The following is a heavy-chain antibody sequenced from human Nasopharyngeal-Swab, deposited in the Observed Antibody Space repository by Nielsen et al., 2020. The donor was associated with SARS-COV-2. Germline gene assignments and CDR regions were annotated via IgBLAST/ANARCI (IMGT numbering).Heavy chain of an antibody. CDR1: GYTFTSYG. CDR3: ARAAITMIVVVSAFDI. Sequence: ASVKVSCKASGYTFTSYGISWVRQAPGQGLEWMGWISAYNGNTNYAQKLQGRVTMTTDTSTSTAYMELRSLRSDDTAVYYCARAAITMIVVVSAFDIWGQGTMVTVSS. V-gene: IGHV1-18*01. J-gene: IGHJ3*02. D-gene: IGHD3-22*01. CDR2: ISAYNGNT.